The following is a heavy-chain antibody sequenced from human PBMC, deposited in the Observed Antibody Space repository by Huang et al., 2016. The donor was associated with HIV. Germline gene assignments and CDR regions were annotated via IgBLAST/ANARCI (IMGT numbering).Heavy chain of an antibody. CDR3: ARGGLRWPAPFDF. Sequence: QVQLVQSGAEAKKPGASVRVSCKTAGYTFSDYYVHWVRQAPGQGLQWMGWINPNTAGTNYAQRVQGRLTVTSDRSITTAYMDLTWLTSDDTAVYYCARGGLRWPAPFDFWGQGTLVTVSS. CDR2: INPNTAGT. D-gene: IGHD4-17*01. V-gene: IGHV1-2*02. J-gene: IGHJ4*02. CDR1: GYTFSDYY.